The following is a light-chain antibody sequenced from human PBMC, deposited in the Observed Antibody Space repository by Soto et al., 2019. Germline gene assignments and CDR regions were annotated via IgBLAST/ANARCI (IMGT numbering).Light chain of an antibody. CDR3: LLYYGAARV. CDR2: STS. CDR1: TGAVTSGYY. V-gene: IGLV7-43*01. Sequence: QAVVTQVPSLTVSPGGTVTLTCASSTGAVTSGYYPNWFQQKPGQAPRALIYSTSNKQSWTPARFSGSLLGGKAALTLSGVQPEDEAEYYCLLYYGAARVFGVGTKRTVL. J-gene: IGLJ3*02.